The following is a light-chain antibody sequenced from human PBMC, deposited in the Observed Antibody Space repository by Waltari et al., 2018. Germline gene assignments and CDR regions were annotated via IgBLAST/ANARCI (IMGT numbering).Light chain of an antibody. Sequence: QSALTQPASVSGSPGQSITISCTGTSSDVGGYNYVSWYQQHPGKAPKLMIYEVSNRPSGVYNRFSGSKSGNTASLTISGLQAEDEADYYCSSYTSSSTLEVFGGGTTLTVL. CDR3: SSYTSSSTLEV. J-gene: IGLJ2*01. V-gene: IGLV2-14*01. CDR1: SSDVGGYNY. CDR2: EVS.